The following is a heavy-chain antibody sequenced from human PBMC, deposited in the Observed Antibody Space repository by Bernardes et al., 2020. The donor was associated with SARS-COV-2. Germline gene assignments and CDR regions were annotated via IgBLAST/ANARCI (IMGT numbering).Heavy chain of an antibody. Sequence: GGSLRLSCAASGFTFTGYWMSWVRQAPGKGLEWVANIRQDGSEKYYVDSVKGRFTISRDNAKNSLYLQMNSLRAEDTAVYYCARVPTTSYYYYYGMDVWGQGTTVTVSS. V-gene: IGHV3-7*01. D-gene: IGHD5-12*01. CDR2: IRQDGSEK. CDR3: ARVPTTSYYYYYGMDV. CDR1: GFTFTGYW. J-gene: IGHJ6*02.